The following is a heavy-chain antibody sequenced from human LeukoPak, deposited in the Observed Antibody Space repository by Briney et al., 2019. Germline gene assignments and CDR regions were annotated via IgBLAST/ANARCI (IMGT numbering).Heavy chain of an antibody. V-gene: IGHV4-34*01. CDR3: ARADKNYSNLLRPFYYYYGMDV. CDR2: INHSGST. Sequence: PSETLSLTCAVYGGSFSGYYWSWIRQPPGKGLEWIGEINHSGSTNYNPSLKSRVTISVDTSKNQFSLKLSSVTAADTAVYYCARADKNYSNLLRPFYYYYGMDVWGQGTTVTVSS. D-gene: IGHD4-11*01. J-gene: IGHJ6*02. CDR1: GGSFSGYY.